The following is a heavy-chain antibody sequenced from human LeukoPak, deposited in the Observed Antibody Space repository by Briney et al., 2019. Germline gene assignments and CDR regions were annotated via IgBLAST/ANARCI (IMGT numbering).Heavy chain of an antibody. CDR3: AREYAMITFGGVIVPLKYFDY. V-gene: IGHV4-4*07. Sequence: PSETLSLTCTVSGGSISSYYWSWIRQPAGKGLEWIGRIYTSGSTNYNPSLKSQVTMSVDTSKNQFSLKLSSVTAADTAVYYCAREYAMITFGGVIVPLKYFDYWGQGTLVTVSS. CDR1: GGSISSYY. J-gene: IGHJ4*02. CDR2: IYTSGST. D-gene: IGHD3-16*02.